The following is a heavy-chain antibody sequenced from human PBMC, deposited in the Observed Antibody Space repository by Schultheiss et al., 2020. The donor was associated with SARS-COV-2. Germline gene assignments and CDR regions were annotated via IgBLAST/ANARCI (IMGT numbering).Heavy chain of an antibody. CDR3: ATEGGRWAVAGQPFDY. J-gene: IGHJ4*02. CDR1: GYTLTELS. V-gene: IGHV1-24*01. CDR2: FDPEDGET. D-gene: IGHD6-19*01. Sequence: ASVKVSCKVSGYTLTELSMHWVRQAPGKGLEWMGGFDPEDGETIYAQKFQGRVTMTEDTSTDTAYMELSSLRSEDTAVYYCATEGGRWAVAGQPFDYWGQGTLVKVSS.